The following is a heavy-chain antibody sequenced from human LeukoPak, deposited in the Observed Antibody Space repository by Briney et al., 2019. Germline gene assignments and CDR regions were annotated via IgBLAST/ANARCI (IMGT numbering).Heavy chain of an antibody. J-gene: IGHJ6*03. Sequence: GSLRLSCAASGFTFSGTAIYWVRQPPGKGLEWIGEINHSGSTNYNPSLKSRVTISVDTSKNQFSLKLSSVTAADTAVYYCARGYYDFWSGYYHYYMDVWGKGTTVTVSS. V-gene: IGHV4-34*01. CDR1: GFTFSGTA. CDR3: ARGYYDFWSGYYHYYMDV. CDR2: INHSGST. D-gene: IGHD3-3*01.